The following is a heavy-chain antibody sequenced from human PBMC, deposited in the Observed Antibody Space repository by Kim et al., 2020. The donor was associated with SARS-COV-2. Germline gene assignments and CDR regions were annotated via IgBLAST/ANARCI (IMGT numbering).Heavy chain of an antibody. Sequence: ASRKGRFTISRDNSKNTLYLQMNSLGAEDTAVYYCVVYYGSGVGYYGMDVWGQGTTVTVSS. CDR3: VVYYGSGVGYYGMDV. J-gene: IGHJ6*02. V-gene: IGHV3-23*01. D-gene: IGHD3-10*01.